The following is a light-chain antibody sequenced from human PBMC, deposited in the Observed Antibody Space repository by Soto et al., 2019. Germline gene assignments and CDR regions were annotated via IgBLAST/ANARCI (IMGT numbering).Light chain of an antibody. CDR2: DVN. J-gene: IGLJ1*01. CDR1: SSDVGGYNY. V-gene: IGLV2-14*01. CDR3: SSYTSSSTLV. Sequence: QSALTQPASVSGSPGQSITISCTGTSSDVGGYNYVSWYQQHPGKAPKLMIYDVNNRPSGVSNRFSGSKSGNTASLTISGLQAEDEADYYCSSYTSSSTLVFGTGNKVTV.